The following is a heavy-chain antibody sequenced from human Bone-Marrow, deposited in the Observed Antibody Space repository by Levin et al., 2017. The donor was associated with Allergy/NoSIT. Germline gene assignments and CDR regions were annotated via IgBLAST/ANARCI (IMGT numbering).Heavy chain of an antibody. CDR2: IWYDGSNK. V-gene: IGHV3-33*01. J-gene: IGHJ3*02. Sequence: GESLKISCAASGFTFSSYGMHWVRQAPGKGLEWVAVIWYDGSNKYYADSVKGRFTISRDNSKNTLYLQMNSLRAEDTAVYYCARGRTVLTPYDAFDIWGQGTMVTVSS. D-gene: IGHD4-17*01. CDR1: GFTFSSYG. CDR3: ARGRTVLTPYDAFDI.